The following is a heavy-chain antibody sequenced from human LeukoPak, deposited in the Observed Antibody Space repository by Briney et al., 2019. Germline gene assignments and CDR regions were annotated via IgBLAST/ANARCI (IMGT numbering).Heavy chain of an antibody. Sequence: GASVKVSCKASGYTFTSYGLCWVRQAPGQGLEWMGWISAYNGNTNYAQKLQGRVTMTTDTSTSTAYMELRSLRSDDTAVYYCARDTRYCSGGSCYSNRCGYWGQGTLVTVSS. CDR1: GYTFTSYG. CDR2: ISAYNGNT. J-gene: IGHJ4*02. D-gene: IGHD2-15*01. V-gene: IGHV1-18*01. CDR3: ARDTRYCSGGSCYSNRCGY.